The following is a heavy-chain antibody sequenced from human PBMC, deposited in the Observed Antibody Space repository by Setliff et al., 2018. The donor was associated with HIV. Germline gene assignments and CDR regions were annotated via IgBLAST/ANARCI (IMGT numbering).Heavy chain of an antibody. V-gene: IGHV4-39*07. CDR3: ARVGAVAGFDY. J-gene: IGHJ4*02. D-gene: IGHD6-19*01. Sequence: PSETLSLTCTVSGGSISSSSYYWGWIRQPPGKGLEWIGNIYSGGTTYYNPSLKSRVTISVDASKSHFSLKLRSVTAADTAVYYCARVGAVAGFDYWGQGTLVTVSS. CDR1: GGSISSSSYY. CDR2: IYSGGTT.